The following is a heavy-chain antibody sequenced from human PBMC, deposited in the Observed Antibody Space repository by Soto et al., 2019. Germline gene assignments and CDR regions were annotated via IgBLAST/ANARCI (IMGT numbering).Heavy chain of an antibody. CDR2: ISSNGGST. CDR3: ARSRGYYGSGCYARHYYYYYMDV. V-gene: IGHV3-64*01. Sequence: PGGSLRLSCAASGFTFSSYAMHWVRQAPGKGLEYVSAISSNGGSTYYANSVKGRFTISRDNSKNTLYLQMGSLRAEDMAVYYCARSRGYYGSGCYARHYYYYYMDVWGKGTTVTSP. CDR1: GFTFSSYA. D-gene: IGHD3-10*01. J-gene: IGHJ6*03.